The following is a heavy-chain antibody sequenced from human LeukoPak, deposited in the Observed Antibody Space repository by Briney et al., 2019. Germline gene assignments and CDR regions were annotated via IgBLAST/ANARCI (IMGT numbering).Heavy chain of an antibody. V-gene: IGHV4-39*01. CDR2: IYYSKNT. CDR3: VSPRGFSYGYFDY. Sequence: TSETPSLTCTVSGGSISSSSAYWGWIRQPPGKGLEWIGSIYYSKNTYYNPSLKSRVTISADTSKNQFSLTLGSVSATDTAVYYCVSPRGFSYGYFDYWGQGTLVTVSS. CDR1: GGSISSSSAY. D-gene: IGHD5-18*01. J-gene: IGHJ4*02.